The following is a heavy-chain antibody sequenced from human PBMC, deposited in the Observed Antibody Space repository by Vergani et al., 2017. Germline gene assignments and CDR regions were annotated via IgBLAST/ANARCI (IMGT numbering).Heavy chain of an antibody. J-gene: IGHJ4*02. Sequence: QVQLQESGPGLVKPSETLSLTCTVSGGSISSYYWSWIRQPPGKGLEWIGDIYYSGSTNYNPSLKSRVTISVDTSKNQFSLKLSSVTAVDTAVYYCARAYYDILTGYDYWGQGTLVTVSS. CDR1: GGSISSYY. CDR3: ARAYYDILTGYDY. D-gene: IGHD3-9*01. CDR2: IYYSGST. V-gene: IGHV4-59*01.